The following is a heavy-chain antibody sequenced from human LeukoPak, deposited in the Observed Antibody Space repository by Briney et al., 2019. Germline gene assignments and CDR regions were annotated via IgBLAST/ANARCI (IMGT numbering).Heavy chain of an antibody. V-gene: IGHV3-15*01. D-gene: IGHD5-12*01. Sequence: PGGSLRLSCAASGFTFINAWMAWVRQAPGKGLEWVGRIKAKAHGGTIEYAAPVKGRFTISRDDSKNTLYLQMNSLKTEDTAVYYCTTSLSGYDPPVDVWGKGTTVTISS. CDR1: GFTFINAW. CDR3: TTSLSGYDPPVDV. CDR2: IKAKAHGGTI. J-gene: IGHJ6*04.